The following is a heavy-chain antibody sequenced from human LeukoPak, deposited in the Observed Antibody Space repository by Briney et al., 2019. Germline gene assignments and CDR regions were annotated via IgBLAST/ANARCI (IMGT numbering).Heavy chain of an antibody. Sequence: ASVKVSCKASGYTFTSYDINWVRQAPGQGLEWMEWISAYNGNTNYAQKLQGRVTMTTDTSTSTAYMELRSLRSDDTAVYYCARGIAVAGKNAFDIWGPGTMLTVSS. J-gene: IGHJ3*02. CDR2: ISAYNGNT. CDR1: GYTFTSYD. D-gene: IGHD6-19*01. CDR3: ARGIAVAGKNAFDI. V-gene: IGHV1-18*01.